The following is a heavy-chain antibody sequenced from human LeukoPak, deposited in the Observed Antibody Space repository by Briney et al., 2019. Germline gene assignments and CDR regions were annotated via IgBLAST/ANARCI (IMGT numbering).Heavy chain of an antibody. D-gene: IGHD2-2*01. CDR2: IYYSGST. Sequence: PSQTLSLTCTVSGGSISSGDYYWSWIRQPPGKGLEWIGYIYYSGSTYYNPSLKSRVTISVDTSKNQFSLKLSSVTAADTAVYYCARVSPAAAGLDYWGQGTLVTVSS. J-gene: IGHJ4*02. CDR3: ARVSPAAAGLDY. V-gene: IGHV4-30-4*01. CDR1: GGSISSGDYY.